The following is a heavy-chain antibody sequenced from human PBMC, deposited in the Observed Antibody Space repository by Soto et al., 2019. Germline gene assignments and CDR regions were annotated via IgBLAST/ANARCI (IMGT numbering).Heavy chain of an antibody. CDR2: ISYDGSNK. CDR1: GFTFSSYG. CDR3: AKKALLDYYYYYYMDV. V-gene: IGHV3-30*18. Sequence: QVQLVESGGGVVQPGRSLRLSCAASGFTFSSYGMHWVRQAPGKGLEWVAVISYDGSNKYYADSVKGRFTISRDNSKNTLYLPMNSLRAEDTAVYYCAKKALLDYYYYYYMDVWGKGTTVTVSS. D-gene: IGHD1-1*01. J-gene: IGHJ6*03.